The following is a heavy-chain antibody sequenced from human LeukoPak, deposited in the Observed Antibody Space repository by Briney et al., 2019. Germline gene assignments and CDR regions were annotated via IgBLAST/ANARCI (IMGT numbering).Heavy chain of an antibody. CDR1: GFTFDDYG. Sequence: GGSLRLSCAATGFTFDDYGMTWVRQAPGKGLEWVSSVSSSSSYIYYADSVKGRFTISRDNAKNSLYLQMNSLRAEDTAVYYCARDVRVGATQDYWGQGTLVTVSS. V-gene: IGHV3-21*01. J-gene: IGHJ4*02. CDR3: ARDVRVGATQDY. CDR2: VSSSSSYI. D-gene: IGHD1-26*01.